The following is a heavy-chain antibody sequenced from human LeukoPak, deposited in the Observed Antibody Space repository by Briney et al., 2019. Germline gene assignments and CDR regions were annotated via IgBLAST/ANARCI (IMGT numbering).Heavy chain of an antibody. CDR2: INHNGRT. D-gene: IGHD3-10*01. J-gene: IGHJ4*02. V-gene: IGHV4-34*01. CDR1: GGSLSGYF. CDR3: ARVRAEVRGVINDLDY. Sequence: SETLSLTCAVSGGSLSGYFWGWIRQPPGKGLEWIGEINHNGRTNYNASPKSRVTISAGTSKNLLSLKLSSVTAADTAVYYCARVRAEVRGVINDLDYWGQGTLVTVSS.